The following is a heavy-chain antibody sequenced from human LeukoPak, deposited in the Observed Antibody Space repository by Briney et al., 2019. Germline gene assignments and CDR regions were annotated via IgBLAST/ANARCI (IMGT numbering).Heavy chain of an antibody. J-gene: IGHJ5*02. CDR1: GGSFSGYY. Sequence: SETLSLTCAVHGGSFSGYYWTWIRQPPGKGLEWIGEINHSGITNYNPSLKSRVTISVDTSKNQFSLKLSSVTAADTAVYYCARTELVWFGGGHDNWFDPWGQGTLVTVSS. V-gene: IGHV4-34*01. CDR2: INHSGIT. D-gene: IGHD3-10*01. CDR3: ARTELVWFGGGHDNWFDP.